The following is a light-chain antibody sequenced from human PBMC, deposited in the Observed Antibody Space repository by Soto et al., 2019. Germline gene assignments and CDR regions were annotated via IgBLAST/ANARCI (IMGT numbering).Light chain of an antibody. CDR1: TSNLGSNA. J-gene: IGLJ2*01. CDR3: SAWDDRLNGV. CDR2: NNN. Sequence: QSVLTQPPSASGTPGQRVTISCSGSTSNLGSNAVHWYQQLPGTAPKLLIYNNNQRPSGVPDRFSGSKSGTSASLAISGLQSDDEADYYCSAWDDRLNGVFGGGTKVTVL. V-gene: IGLV1-44*01.